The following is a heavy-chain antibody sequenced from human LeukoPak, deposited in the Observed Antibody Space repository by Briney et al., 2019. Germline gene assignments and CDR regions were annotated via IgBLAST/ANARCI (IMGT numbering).Heavy chain of an antibody. V-gene: IGHV4-34*01. D-gene: IGHD3-9*01. CDR2: INHSGSI. CDR1: GGSFSGYY. J-gene: IGHJ4*02. Sequence: SETLSLTCAVYGGSFSGYYWSWIRQPPGKGLEWIGEINHSGSINYNPSLKSRVTISVDTSKNQFSLKLSSVTAADTAVYYCARGYYNILTGYYVDYWGQGTLVTVSS. CDR3: ARGYYNILTGYYVDY.